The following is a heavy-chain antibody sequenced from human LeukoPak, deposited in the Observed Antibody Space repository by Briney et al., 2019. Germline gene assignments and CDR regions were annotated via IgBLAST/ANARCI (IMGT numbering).Heavy chain of an antibody. D-gene: IGHD3-22*01. CDR1: GFTFSSYA. V-gene: IGHV3-23*01. J-gene: IGHJ4*02. CDR2: ISGRGSST. Sequence: SGGSLRLSCAASGFTFSSYAMSWVRQAPGRGLEWVSAISGRGSSTYYADSVKGRFTISRDNSKNTLYLQMNSLRAEDTAVYYCAKEGYDSSGYYYVGYFDYWGQGTLVTVSS. CDR3: AKEGYDSSGYYYVGYFDY.